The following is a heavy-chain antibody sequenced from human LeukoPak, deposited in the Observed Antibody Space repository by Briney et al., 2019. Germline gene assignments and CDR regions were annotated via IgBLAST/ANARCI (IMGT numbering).Heavy chain of an antibody. D-gene: IGHD2-2*02. CDR2: IKQDGSEK. CDR1: GFILSSYW. J-gene: IGHJ3*02. Sequence: PGGSLRLSCAASGFILSSYWMSWVRQAPGKGLEWVANIKQDGSEKHYVDSVKGRFTISRDNAKNSLYLQMNSLRAEDTAVYYCAKDRAPLYEYAFDIWGQGTMVTVSS. V-gene: IGHV3-7*03. CDR3: AKDRAPLYEYAFDI.